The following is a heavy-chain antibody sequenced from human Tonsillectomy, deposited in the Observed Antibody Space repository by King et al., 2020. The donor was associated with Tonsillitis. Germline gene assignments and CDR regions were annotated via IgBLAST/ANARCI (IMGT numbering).Heavy chain of an antibody. J-gene: IGHJ5*02. D-gene: IGHD6-19*01. Sequence: VQLVESGAEVKKPGASVKVSCKASGYTFTSYDINWVRQATGQGLEWMGWRNPNSGNTGYAQKFQGRVTMTRNTSISTAYMELGSLRSEDTAVYYCAVGSSGWYWVDPWGQGTLVTVSS. CDR1: GYTFTSYD. CDR2: RNPNSGNT. V-gene: IGHV1-8*01. CDR3: AVGSSGWYWVDP.